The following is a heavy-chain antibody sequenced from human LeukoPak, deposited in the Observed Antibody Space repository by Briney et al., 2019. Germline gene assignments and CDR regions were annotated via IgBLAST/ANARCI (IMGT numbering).Heavy chain of an antibody. D-gene: IGHD3-3*01. CDR1: GFTFSSYS. CDR3: ARGITIFGVVKN. V-gene: IGHV3-21*01. Sequence: PGGSLGLSCAASGFTFSSYSMNCVRQAPGKGLEWVSSISSSSSYIYYADSVKGRFTISRDNAKNSLYLQMNSLRAEDTAVYYCARGITIFGVVKNWGQGTLVTVSS. J-gene: IGHJ4*02. CDR2: ISSSSSYI.